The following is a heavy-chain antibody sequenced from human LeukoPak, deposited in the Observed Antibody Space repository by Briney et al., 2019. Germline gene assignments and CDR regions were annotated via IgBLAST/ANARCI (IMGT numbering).Heavy chain of an antibody. CDR1: GFTFSSYS. V-gene: IGHV3-21*01. J-gene: IGHJ4*02. D-gene: IGHD5-18*01. Sequence: GGSLRLSCAASGFTFSSYSMNWVRQAPGKGLEWVSSVSSSSSYIYYADSVKGRFTISRDNAKNSLYLQMNSLRAEDTAVYYCARALGIQLNYRGQGTMVTVSS. CDR2: VSSSSSYI. CDR3: ARALGIQLNY.